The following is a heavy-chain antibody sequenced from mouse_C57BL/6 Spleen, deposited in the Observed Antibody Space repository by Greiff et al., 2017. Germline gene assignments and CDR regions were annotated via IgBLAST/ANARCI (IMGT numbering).Heavy chain of an antibody. V-gene: IGHV5-17*01. J-gene: IGHJ2*01. D-gene: IGHD2-1*01. CDR1: GFTFSDYG. Sequence: EVKLVESGGGLVKPGGSLKLSCAASGFTFSDYGMHWVRQAPEKGLEWVAYISSGSSTIYYADTVKGRFTISRDNAKNTLFLQMTSLRSEDTAMYYCARDRNYQEYFAYWGQGTTLTVSS. CDR3: ARDRNYQEYFAY. CDR2: ISSGSSTI.